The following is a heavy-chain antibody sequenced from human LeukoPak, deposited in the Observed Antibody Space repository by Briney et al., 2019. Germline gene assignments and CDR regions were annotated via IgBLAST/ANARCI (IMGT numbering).Heavy chain of an antibody. D-gene: IGHD3-22*01. Sequence: PSETLSLTCTVSGGSISSGFYYWSWIRQPAGKGLEWIGRIYTSGSTNYNPSLKSRVTMSVDTSKNQFSLKLSSVTAADTAVYYCARDATGEDYDSSGSFDIWGQGTMVTVSS. CDR2: IYTSGST. CDR1: GGSISSGFYY. J-gene: IGHJ3*02. V-gene: IGHV4-61*02. CDR3: ARDATGEDYDSSGSFDI.